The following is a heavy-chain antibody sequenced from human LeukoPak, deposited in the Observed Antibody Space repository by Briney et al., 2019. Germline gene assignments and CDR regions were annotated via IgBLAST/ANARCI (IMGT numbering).Heavy chain of an antibody. D-gene: IGHD6-19*01. J-gene: IGHJ4*02. Sequence: GESLKISCKGSGYILTSYWIGWVRQMPGKGLEWMGIIYPGDSDTRYSPSFQGQVTISADKSINTAYLQWSSLKASDTAMYYCARGDSSGWSPRTPSDYWGQGTLVTVSS. CDR2: IYPGDSDT. CDR3: ARGDSSGWSPRTPSDY. CDR1: GYILTSYW. V-gene: IGHV5-51*01.